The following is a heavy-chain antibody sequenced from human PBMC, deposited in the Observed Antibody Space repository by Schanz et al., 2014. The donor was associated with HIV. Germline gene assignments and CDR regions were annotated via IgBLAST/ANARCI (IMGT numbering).Heavy chain of an antibody. CDR1: GFTFNNYA. D-gene: IGHD3-22*01. V-gene: IGHV3-23*01. CDR3: AKDRNHYDSRYRGKGNYYYYYGMDV. Sequence: DVQLLDSGGGLVQPGGSLRLSCIASGFTFNNYAMTWVRQAPGKGLEWVSTLSGSGDRTYYADSVKGRFTISRDNSKNTLYLQMKSLRPEDTAVYYCAKDRNHYDSRYRGKGNYYYYYGMDVWGQGTTVTVSS. CDR2: LSGSGDRT. J-gene: IGHJ6*02.